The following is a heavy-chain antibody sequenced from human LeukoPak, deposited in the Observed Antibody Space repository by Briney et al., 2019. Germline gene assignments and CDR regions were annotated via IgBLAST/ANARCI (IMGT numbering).Heavy chain of an antibody. CDR1: GFTVSSNE. CDR3: AREAIFTSITPSDY. J-gene: IGHJ4*02. D-gene: IGHD4-23*01. Sequence: PGGSLRLSCAASGFTVSSNEMSWVRQAPGKGLEWVSSISGGSTYYADSRKGRFTISRDNAKNSLYLQMNSLRAEDTAVYYCAREAIFTSITPSDYWGQGTLVTVSS. V-gene: IGHV3-38-3*01. CDR2: ISGGST.